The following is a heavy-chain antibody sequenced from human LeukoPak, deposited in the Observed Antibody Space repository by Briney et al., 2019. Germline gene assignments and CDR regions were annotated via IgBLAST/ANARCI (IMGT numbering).Heavy chain of an antibody. V-gene: IGHV4-34*01. D-gene: IGHD2-15*01. J-gene: IGHJ4*02. Sequence: PGGSLRLSCAASGFTFSSYSMNWVRQPPGKGLEWIGEINHSGSTNYNPSLKSRVTISVDTSKNQFSLKLSSVTAADTAVYYCARGSSGGFDYWGQGTLVTVSS. CDR2: INHSGST. CDR3: ARGSSGGFDY. CDR1: GFTFSSYS.